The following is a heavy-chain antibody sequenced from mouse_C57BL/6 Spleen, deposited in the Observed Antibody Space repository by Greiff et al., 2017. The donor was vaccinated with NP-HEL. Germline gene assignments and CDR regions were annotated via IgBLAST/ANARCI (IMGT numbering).Heavy chain of an antibody. Sequence: QVQLQQPGAELVKPGASVKVSCKASGYTFTSYWMHWVKQRPGQGLEWIGRIHPSDCDTHYTQQFKGTATLTVDKYSSTAYMPLSSLTSEDSAVYYCSIRWGYYGRFEVWGTGTTVTVSS. CDR1: GYTFTSYW. J-gene: IGHJ1*03. V-gene: IGHV1-74*01. CDR2: IHPSDCDT. CDR3: SIRWGYYGRFEV. D-gene: IGHD1-1*01.